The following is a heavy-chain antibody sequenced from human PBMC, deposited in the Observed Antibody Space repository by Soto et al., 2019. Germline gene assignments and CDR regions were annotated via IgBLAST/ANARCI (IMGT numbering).Heavy chain of an antibody. J-gene: IGHJ6*04. Sequence: PGESLKISCNGSGYSFTSYWIGWVRQMPGKGLEWMGIIYPGDSDTRYSPSFQGQVTISADKSISTAYLQWSSLKASDTAIDCCAITDGGNSEGSYEYYGMDVWGEWTTVTVST. CDR2: IYPGDSDT. V-gene: IGHV5-51*01. CDR1: GYSFTSYW. D-gene: IGHD2-21*02. CDR3: AITDGGNSEGSYEYYGMDV.